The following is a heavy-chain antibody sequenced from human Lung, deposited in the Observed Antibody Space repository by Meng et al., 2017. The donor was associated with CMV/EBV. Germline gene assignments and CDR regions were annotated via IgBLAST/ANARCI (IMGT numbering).Heavy chain of an antibody. CDR2: IYHSGST. CDR3: ASFPPPGKQWLVTDY. Sequence: QVQLEESGPGRVKPSGTLSLTCACSGGSISSSNWWSWVRQPPGKGLEWIGEIYHSGSTNYNPSLKSRVTISVDKTKNQFSLKLSSVTAADTAVYYCASFPPPGKQWLVTDYWGQGTLVTVSS. V-gene: IGHV4-4*02. CDR1: GGSISSSNW. J-gene: IGHJ4*02. D-gene: IGHD6-19*01.